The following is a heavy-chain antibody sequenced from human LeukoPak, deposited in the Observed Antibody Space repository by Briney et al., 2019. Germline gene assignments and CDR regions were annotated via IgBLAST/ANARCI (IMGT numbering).Heavy chain of an antibody. Sequence: GSLRLSCAASGFTFSSYAMSWVRQAPGKGLEWVANIKQDGSEKYYVDSVKGRFTISRDNAKNSLYLQMNSLRAEDTAVYYCARSGSKNSSSWYDAFDIWGQGTMVTVSS. CDR3: ARSGSKNSSSWYDAFDI. CDR2: IKQDGSEK. V-gene: IGHV3-7*01. J-gene: IGHJ3*02. D-gene: IGHD6-13*01. CDR1: GFTFSSYA.